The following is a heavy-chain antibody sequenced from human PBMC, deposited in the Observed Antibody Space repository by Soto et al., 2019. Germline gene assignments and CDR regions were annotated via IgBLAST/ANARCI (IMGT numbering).Heavy chain of an antibody. J-gene: IGHJ6*02. CDR1: GFTFSSYG. V-gene: IGHV3-33*01. D-gene: IGHD3-10*01. Sequence: QVQLVESGGGVVQPGRSLRLSCAASGFTFSSYGMHWVRQAPGKGLEWVAVIWYDGSNKYYADYVKGRFTISRDNSKNTLYLQMNSLRAEDTAVYYCARDAITMYRGTYMDVWGQGTTVTVSS. CDR2: IWYDGSNK. CDR3: ARDAITMYRGTYMDV.